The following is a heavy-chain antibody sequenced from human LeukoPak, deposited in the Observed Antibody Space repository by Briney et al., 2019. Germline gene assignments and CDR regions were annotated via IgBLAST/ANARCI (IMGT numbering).Heavy chain of an antibody. J-gene: IGHJ4*02. CDR3: ARGGYCSGGSCRKGYYFDY. CDR2: MNPNSGNT. V-gene: IGHV1-8*01. Sequence: GASVKVSCKASAYTFTSYDINWVRQATGQGLEWMGWMNPNSGNTGYAQKFQGRVTMTRNTSISTAYMELSSLRSEDTAVYYCARGGYCSGGSCRKGYYFDYWGQGTLVTVSS. D-gene: IGHD2-15*01. CDR1: AYTFTSYD.